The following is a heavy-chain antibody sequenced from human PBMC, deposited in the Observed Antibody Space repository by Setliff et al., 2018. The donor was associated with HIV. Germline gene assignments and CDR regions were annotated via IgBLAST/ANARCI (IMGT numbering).Heavy chain of an antibody. CDR3: ARVFSAGWFDS. CDR1: GYNFATYY. Sequence: GESLKISCKTSGYNFATYYITWVRQMPGKGLEWIGRINPGDSDTGYSPSFQGQVTISADKSISTTYLQWSSLRASDTAMYCCARVFSAGWFDSWGQGTLVTVSS. D-gene: IGHD6-13*01. CDR2: INPGDSDT. V-gene: IGHV5-51*01. J-gene: IGHJ5*01.